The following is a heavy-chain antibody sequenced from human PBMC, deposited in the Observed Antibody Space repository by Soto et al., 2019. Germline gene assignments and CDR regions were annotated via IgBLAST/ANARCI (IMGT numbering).Heavy chain of an antibody. CDR1: GYTFTSYG. CDR3: ARVGPYCSSTSCYANYYYYYYMDV. D-gene: IGHD2-2*01. Sequence: GASVKVSCKASGYTFTSYGISWVRQAPGQGLEWMGWISAYNGNTNYAQKLQGRVTMTTDTSTSTAYMELRSLRSDDTAVYYCARVGPYCSSTSCYANYYYYYYMDVWGKGTTVTVSS. J-gene: IGHJ6*03. CDR2: ISAYNGNT. V-gene: IGHV1-18*01.